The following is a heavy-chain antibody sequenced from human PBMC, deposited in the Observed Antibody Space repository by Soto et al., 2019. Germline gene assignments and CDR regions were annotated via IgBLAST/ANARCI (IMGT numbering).Heavy chain of an antibody. CDR1: GGSISNISHY. CDR3: ARSSITPRLFMYPFDY. J-gene: IGHJ4*02. CDR2: IYYDGNT. Sequence: PSETLSLTCTVSGGSISNISHYWGWIRQPPGKGLECIGNIYYDGNTYYNPSLKSRVTISLDTSKNQFSLRLNSVTAADTAVYYCARSSITPRLFMYPFDYWGQGTLVTVSS. V-gene: IGHV4-39*01. D-gene: IGHD6-6*01.